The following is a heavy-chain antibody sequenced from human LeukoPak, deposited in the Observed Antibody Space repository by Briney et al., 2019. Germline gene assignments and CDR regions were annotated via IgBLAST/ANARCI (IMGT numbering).Heavy chain of an antibody. CDR2: ISYDGSTK. CDR1: GFTFSTYS. V-gene: IGHV3-30*18. J-gene: IGHJ4*02. Sequence: PGGSLRLSCAASGFTFSTYSMNWVRQAPGKGLEWVAVISYDGSTKYYADSVKGRFTISRDNSKNTLYLQMNSLRAEDTAVYYCAKEVTTIVAFEYWGQGTLVTVSS. D-gene: IGHD3-22*01. CDR3: AKEVTTIVAFEY.